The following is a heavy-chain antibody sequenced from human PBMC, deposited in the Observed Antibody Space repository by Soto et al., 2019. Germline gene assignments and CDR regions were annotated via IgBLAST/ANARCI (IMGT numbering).Heavy chain of an antibody. CDR1: GFTFSSCA. CDR3: AKDLHWFAMDV. Sequence: GGSLRLSCAASGFTFSSCAMGWVRQAPGKGLEWVSGISGNGGSTYYADSVRGRFTISRDTSKNTLYLQMDSLGAEDTAIYYCAKDLHWFAMDVWGQGTTVTVSS. CDR2: ISGNGGST. J-gene: IGHJ6*02. D-gene: IGHD3-10*01. V-gene: IGHV3-23*01.